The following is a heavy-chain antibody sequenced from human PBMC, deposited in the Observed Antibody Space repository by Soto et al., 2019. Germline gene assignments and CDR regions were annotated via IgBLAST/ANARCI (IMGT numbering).Heavy chain of an antibody. J-gene: IGHJ4*02. CDR1: GFTFNTYA. CDR3: ARDQDDFWSGYYADRFDY. D-gene: IGHD3-3*01. V-gene: IGHV3-23*01. CDR2: ITASADGT. Sequence: PGGSLRLSCAASGFTFNTYAMSWVRQAPGKGLEWVSTITASADGTYYADSVKGRFTISRDNSKNTLYLQMNSLRAEDTAVYYCARDQDDFWSGYYADRFDYWGQGTLVTVSS.